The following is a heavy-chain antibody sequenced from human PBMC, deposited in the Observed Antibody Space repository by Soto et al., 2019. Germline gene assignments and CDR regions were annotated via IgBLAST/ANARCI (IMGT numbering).Heavy chain of an antibody. D-gene: IGHD3-22*01. Sequence: QVQLVQSGAEVKKPGSSVKVSCKASGGTFSSYAISWVRQAPGQGLEWMGGIIPIFGTANYAQKFQGRVTITADESTSTAYMELSRLRSEDTAVYYCARGSPYYYDSSGYDRSNWFDPWGQGTLVTVSS. J-gene: IGHJ5*02. CDR1: GGTFSSYA. CDR3: ARGSPYYYDSSGYDRSNWFDP. V-gene: IGHV1-69*01. CDR2: IIPIFGTA.